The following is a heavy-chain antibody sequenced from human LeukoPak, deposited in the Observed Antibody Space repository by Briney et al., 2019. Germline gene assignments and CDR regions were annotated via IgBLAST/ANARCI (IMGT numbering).Heavy chain of an antibody. CDR2: ISGSGGST. J-gene: IGHJ4*02. CDR1: GFTFSSYA. V-gene: IGHV3-23*01. Sequence: GSLRLSCAASGFTFSSYAMSWVRQAPGKGLEWVSAISGSGGSTYYADSVKGRFTISRDNSKNTLYLQMNSLRAEDTAVYYCAKDVDYYGSGSYSAADYWGQGTLVTVSS. CDR3: AKDVDYYGSGSYSAADY. D-gene: IGHD3-10*01.